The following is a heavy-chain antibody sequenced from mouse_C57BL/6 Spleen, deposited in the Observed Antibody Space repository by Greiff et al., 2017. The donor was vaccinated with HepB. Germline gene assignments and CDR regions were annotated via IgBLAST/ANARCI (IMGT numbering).Heavy chain of an antibody. V-gene: IGHV1-72*01. Sequence: QVQLKQPGAELVKPGASVKLSCKASGYTFTSYWMYWVKQRPGRGLEWIGRIDPNSGGTKYNEKFKSKATLTVDKPSSTAYMQLSSLTSEDSAVYYCARYPLIYYDYDGYAMDYWGQGTSVTVSS. CDR1: GYTFTSYW. J-gene: IGHJ4*01. D-gene: IGHD2-4*01. CDR3: ARYPLIYYDYDGYAMDY. CDR2: IDPNSGGT.